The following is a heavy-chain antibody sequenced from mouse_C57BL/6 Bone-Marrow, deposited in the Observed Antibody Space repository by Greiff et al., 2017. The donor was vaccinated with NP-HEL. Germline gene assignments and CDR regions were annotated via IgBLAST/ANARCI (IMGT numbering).Heavy chain of an antibody. CDR1: GYTFTSYT. CDR2: INPGSGYT. J-gene: IGHJ3*01. V-gene: IGHV1-4*01. CDR3: ARSPDGYYPAWFAY. D-gene: IGHD2-3*01. Sequence: QVQLQQSGAELARPGASVKMSCTASGYTFTSYTMHWVKQRPGQGLEWIGYINPGSGYTKYNKKLKDKTTLTADKYSRPAYIQMSSLASEDSAVYYCARSPDGYYPAWFAYWGQGTLVTVSA.